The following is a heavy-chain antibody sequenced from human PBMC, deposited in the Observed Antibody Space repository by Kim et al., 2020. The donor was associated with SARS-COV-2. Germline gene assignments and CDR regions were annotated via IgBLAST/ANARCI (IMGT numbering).Heavy chain of an antibody. J-gene: IGHJ6*01. V-gene: IGHV3-30*04. D-gene: IGHD1-7*01. CDR1: GFTFRNHA. CDR3: VANWHFAYDVFCGMVV. Sequence: GGSLRLSCAASGFTFRNHAFHWVRQAPGKEPEWMAVIPHDGRTIHYADSVKGRFIISRDDSKSTLDLQMNYLRSEDTAVYYCVANWHFAYDVFCGMVVWGQGTTVTVST. CDR2: IPHDGRTI.